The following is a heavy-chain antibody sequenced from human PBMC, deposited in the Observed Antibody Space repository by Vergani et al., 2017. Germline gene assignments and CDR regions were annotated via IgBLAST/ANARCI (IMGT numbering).Heavy chain of an antibody. CDR3: ARGEGIFSSGTDFDY. D-gene: IGHD3-22*01. V-gene: IGHV3-7*04. CDR1: GFTFSSYW. J-gene: IGHJ4*02. CDR2: IKQDGSEK. Sequence: VQLVESGGGVVQPGRSLRLSCAASGFTFSSYWMSWVRQAPGKGLEWVANIKQDGSEKYYVDSVKGRFTISRDNAKNSLYLQMNSLRAEDTAVYYCARGEGIFSSGTDFDYWGQGTLVTVSS.